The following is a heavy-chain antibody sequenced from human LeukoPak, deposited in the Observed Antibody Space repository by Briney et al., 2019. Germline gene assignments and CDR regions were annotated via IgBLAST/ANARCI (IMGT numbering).Heavy chain of an antibody. CDR3: ARGNTLGYCSSTSCPNNWFDP. CDR2: IYSGGST. CDR1: GFTVSSNY. J-gene: IGHJ5*02. Sequence: GGSLRLSCAASGFTVSSNYMSWVRQAPGKGLEWVSVIYSGGSTYYADSVKGRFTISRDNSKNTLYLQMNSLRAEDTAVYYCARGNTLGYCSSTSCPNNWFDPWGQGTLVTVSS. V-gene: IGHV3-53*01. D-gene: IGHD2-2*01.